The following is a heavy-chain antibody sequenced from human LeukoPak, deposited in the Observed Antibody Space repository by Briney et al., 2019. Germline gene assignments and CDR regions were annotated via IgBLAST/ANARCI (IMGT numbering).Heavy chain of an antibody. CDR3: VRGGYSSFDY. D-gene: IGHD3-10*01. J-gene: IGHJ4*02. CDR2: IKQDGSQK. Sequence: AGSLRLSCAASGFIFSTSWMSWVRQAPGKGLEWVANIKQDGSQKHYVDSVKGRFTISRDNSKNLLYLQMNSLGAEDTAVYYCVRGGYSSFDYWGQGTLVTVSS. CDR1: GFIFSTSW. V-gene: IGHV3-7*01.